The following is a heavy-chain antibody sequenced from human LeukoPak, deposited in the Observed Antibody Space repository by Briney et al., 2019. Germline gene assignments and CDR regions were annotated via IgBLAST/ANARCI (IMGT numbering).Heavy chain of an antibody. CDR2: IIPILGIA. CDR1: GGTFSSYA. V-gene: IGHV1-69*04. CDR3: ARSDAPGTVVTPFDY. Sequence: ASVKVSCKASGGTFSSYAISWVRQAPGQGLEWMGRIIPILGIANYAQKFQGRVTITADKSTSTAYMELSSLRSEDTAVYYCARSDAPGTVVTPFDYWGQGTLVTVSS. D-gene: IGHD4-23*01. J-gene: IGHJ4*02.